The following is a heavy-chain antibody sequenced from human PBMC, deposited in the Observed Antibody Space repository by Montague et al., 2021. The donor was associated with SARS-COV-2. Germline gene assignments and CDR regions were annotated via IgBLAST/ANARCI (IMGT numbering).Heavy chain of an antibody. CDR1: LDCSCSGNW. CDR2: IYYSLST. CDR3: ARTLLGYCSSTSCYVARHWYYFDY. Sequence: SETLSLTCAVSLDCSCSGNWARSGRAPVSTRHVWIWYIYYSLSTNYNPSLKSRVTISVDKSKNQFSLKLSSVTAADTAVYYCARTLLGYCSSTSCYVARHWYYFDYWGQGTLVTVSS. J-gene: IGHJ4*02. D-gene: IGHD2-2*01. V-gene: IGHV4-4*02.